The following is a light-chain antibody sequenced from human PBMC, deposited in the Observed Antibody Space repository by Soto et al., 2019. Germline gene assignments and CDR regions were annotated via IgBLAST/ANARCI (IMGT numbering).Light chain of an antibody. CDR3: QKYDSAPWA. Sequence: EIVMTQSPATLSLSPGERATLSCRASQSVSSSYLAWYQQKPGQAPRLLIYDASNRATGIPARFSGSGSGTDFTLTISSLQPEDVATYYCQKYDSAPWAFGQGTKVDIK. CDR1: QSVSSSY. J-gene: IGKJ1*01. CDR2: DAS. V-gene: IGKV3D-7*01.